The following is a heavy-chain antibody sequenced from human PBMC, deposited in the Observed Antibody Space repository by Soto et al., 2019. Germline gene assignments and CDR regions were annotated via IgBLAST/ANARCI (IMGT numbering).Heavy chain of an antibody. CDR3: ARSWSGYLKADAFDI. J-gene: IGHJ3*02. D-gene: IGHD3-3*01. CDR1: GFTFSSYS. Sequence: GGSLRLSCAASGFTFSSYSMNWVRQAPGKGLEWVSYISSSSSTIYYADSVKGRFTISRDNAKNSLYLQMNSLRAEDTAVYYCARSWSGYLKADAFDIWGQGTMVTVSS. CDR2: ISSSSSTI. V-gene: IGHV3-48*01.